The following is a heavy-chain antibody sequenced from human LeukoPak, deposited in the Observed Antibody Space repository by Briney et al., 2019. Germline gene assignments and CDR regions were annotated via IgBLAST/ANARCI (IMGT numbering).Heavy chain of an antibody. Sequence: SVKVSCKASGYTFTSYGISWVRQAPGQGLEWMGGIIPIFGTANYAQKFQGRVTITADESTSTAYMELSSLRSEDTAVYYCASGGIGYCSSTSCSKGEYYYYYMDVWGKGTTVTVSS. CDR1: GYTFTSYG. V-gene: IGHV1-69*13. J-gene: IGHJ6*03. CDR2: IIPIFGTA. CDR3: ASGGIGYCSSTSCSKGEYYYYYMDV. D-gene: IGHD2-2*01.